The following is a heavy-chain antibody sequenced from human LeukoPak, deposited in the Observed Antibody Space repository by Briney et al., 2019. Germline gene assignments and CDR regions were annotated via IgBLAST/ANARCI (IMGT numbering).Heavy chain of an antibody. Sequence: SETLSLTCAVYGGSFSGYYWSWIRQPPGKGLEWIGEINHSGSTNYNPSLKSRVTISVDTSKNQFSLKLSSVTAADTAVYYCARDTYLHSGAFDIWGQGTMVTVSS. D-gene: IGHD6-19*01. J-gene: IGHJ3*02. CDR1: GGSFSGYY. V-gene: IGHV4-34*01. CDR3: ARDTYLHSGAFDI. CDR2: INHSGST.